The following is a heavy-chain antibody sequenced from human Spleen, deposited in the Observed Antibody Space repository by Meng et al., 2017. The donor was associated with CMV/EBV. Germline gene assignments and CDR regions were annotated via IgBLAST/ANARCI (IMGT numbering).Heavy chain of an antibody. CDR1: GYTFTSYG. Sequence: VRLWQIGAGVKNTGASVKVSCKASGYTFTSYGISWVRQAPGQGLEWMGWISAYNGNTNYAQKLQGRVTMTTDTSTSTAYMELRSLRSDDTAVYYCAIAAAGKRRPFDYWGQGTLVTVSS. J-gene: IGHJ4*02. V-gene: IGHV1-18*01. CDR3: AIAAAGKRRPFDY. D-gene: IGHD6-13*01. CDR2: ISAYNGNT.